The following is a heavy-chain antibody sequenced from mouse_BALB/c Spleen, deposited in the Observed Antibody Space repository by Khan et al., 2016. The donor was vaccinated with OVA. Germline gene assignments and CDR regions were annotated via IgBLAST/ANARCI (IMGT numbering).Heavy chain of an antibody. V-gene: IGHV1S41*01. CDR3: TRSNYYGRSLYAIDY. D-gene: IGHD1-1*02. CDR2: ISLGSGSA. J-gene: IGHJ4*01. Sequence: DLVKPGASVKLSCKASGYTFTSYWINWIKQRPGQGLEWVGQISLGSGSAYYNEVFKDKATLTIDTSSTTAYIQLSSLSSEDSAVYFCTRSNYYGRSLYAIDYWGQGTSVTVSS. CDR1: GYTFTSYW.